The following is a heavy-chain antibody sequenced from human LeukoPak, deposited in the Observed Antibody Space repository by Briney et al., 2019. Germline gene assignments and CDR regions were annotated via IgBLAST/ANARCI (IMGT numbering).Heavy chain of an antibody. V-gene: IGHV4-59*01. CDR2: IHYSGST. CDR3: ARVTGYMIEDYFDY. D-gene: IGHD3-22*01. J-gene: IGHJ4*02. Sequence: SETLSLTCTVSGGSMSSYYWSWIRQPPEKGLEWIGYIHYSGSTSYNPSLKSRVTMSVDTSKNHFSLTVTSVTAADTAVYYCARVTGYMIEDYFDYWGQGTLVTVSS. CDR1: GGSMSSYY.